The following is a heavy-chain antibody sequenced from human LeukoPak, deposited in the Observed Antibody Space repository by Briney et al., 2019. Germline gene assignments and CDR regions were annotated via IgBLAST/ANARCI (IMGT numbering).Heavy chain of an antibody. CDR2: INPYSGDT. J-gene: IGHJ4*02. CDR1: GYSFTGYY. Sequence: GASVKVSCKASGYSFTGYYIHWLRQAPGQGLEWMGWINPYSGDTNYARKFQGRVTMTRDTSISTAYMELSELTSDDTSVYYCFSDDSSGNFDTWGQGTLVTVSS. V-gene: IGHV1-2*02. CDR3: FSDDSSGNFDT. D-gene: IGHD3-22*01.